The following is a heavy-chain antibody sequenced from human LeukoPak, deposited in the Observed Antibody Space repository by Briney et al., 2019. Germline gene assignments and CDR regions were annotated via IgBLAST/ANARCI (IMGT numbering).Heavy chain of an antibody. CDR2: IYTSESM. D-gene: IGHD4-23*01. J-gene: IGHJ2*01. Sequence: SETLSLTCTVSGGSISSGTYYWSWIRQPAGKGLEWFGRIYTSESMHYNPSLKSRVTISVDTSKNQFSLKLNSVTAADTAVYYCARDYGGNSRKNWYFDLWGRGTLVTVSS. V-gene: IGHV4-61*02. CDR1: GGSISSGTYY. CDR3: ARDYGGNSRKNWYFDL.